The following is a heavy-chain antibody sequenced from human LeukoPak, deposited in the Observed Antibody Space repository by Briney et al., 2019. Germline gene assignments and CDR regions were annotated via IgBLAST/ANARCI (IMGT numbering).Heavy chain of an antibody. CDR3: AREEELLLAFDI. D-gene: IGHD1-26*01. CDR2: ISSSSSYI. Sequence: GGSLRLSCAASGFTFSSYTMNWVRQAPGKGLEWVSYISSSSSYIYYADSVKGRFTISRDNAKNTLYLQMNSLRAEDTAVYYCAREEELLLAFDIWGQGTMVTVSS. V-gene: IGHV3-21*01. J-gene: IGHJ3*02. CDR1: GFTFSSYT.